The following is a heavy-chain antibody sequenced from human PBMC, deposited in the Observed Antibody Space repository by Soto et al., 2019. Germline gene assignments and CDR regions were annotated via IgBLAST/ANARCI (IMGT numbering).Heavy chain of an antibody. CDR1: GFTFSSYA. Sequence: PGGSLRLSCAASGFTFSSYAMHWVRQAPGKGLEWVAVISYDGSNKYYADSVKGRFTISRDNSKNTLYLQMNSLRAEDTAVYYCARDSGNVLRFLEWFPGYYYGMDVWGQGTTVTVSS. V-gene: IGHV3-30-3*01. D-gene: IGHD3-3*01. CDR3: ARDSGNVLRFLEWFPGYYYGMDV. CDR2: ISYDGSNK. J-gene: IGHJ6*02.